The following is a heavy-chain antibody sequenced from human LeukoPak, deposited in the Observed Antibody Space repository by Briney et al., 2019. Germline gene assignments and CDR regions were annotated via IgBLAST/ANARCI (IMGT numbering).Heavy chain of an antibody. CDR2: IKSDGGT. D-gene: IGHD2/OR15-2a*01. Sequence: GGSLRLSCAASGFAFSVSWMHWVRQAPGKGLVWVSVIKSDGGTAYADSVKGRFTISGDNAKNTVYLQMNSLRDEDTAVYHCAKDYFGSLEYWGQGTLVTVSS. CDR3: AKDYFGSLEY. V-gene: IGHV3-74*03. J-gene: IGHJ4*02. CDR1: GFAFSVSW.